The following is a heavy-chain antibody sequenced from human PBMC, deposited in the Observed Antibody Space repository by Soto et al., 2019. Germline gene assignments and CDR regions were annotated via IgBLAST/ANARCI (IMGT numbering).Heavy chain of an antibody. CDR3: ATQPDILTGYYSSWFDP. J-gene: IGHJ5*02. CDR2: FDPEDGET. CDR1: GYTLTELS. D-gene: IGHD3-9*01. V-gene: IGHV1-24*01. Sequence: EASVKVSCKVSGYTLTELSMHWVRQAPGKGLEWMGGFDPEDGETIYAQKFQGRVTMTEDTSTDTAYMELSSLRSEDTAVYYCATQPDILTGYYSSWFDPWGQGTLVTVSS.